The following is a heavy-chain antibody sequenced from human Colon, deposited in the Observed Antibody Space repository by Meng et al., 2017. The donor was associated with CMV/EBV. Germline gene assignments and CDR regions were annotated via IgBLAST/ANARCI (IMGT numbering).Heavy chain of an antibody. V-gene: IGHV4-30-2*01. CDR2: IYHSGST. J-gene: IGHJ3*02. CDR1: GDSITSGSYA. CDR3: ARHQGIRDAFDI. D-gene: IGHD3-3*02. Sequence: AVSGDSITSGSYAWSWSRQPPGKGLEWIGYIYHSGSTYYNPSLRSRISMSLDEDKNQVSLNLTSVTAADTAVYYCARHQGIRDAFDIWGQGTMVTVSS.